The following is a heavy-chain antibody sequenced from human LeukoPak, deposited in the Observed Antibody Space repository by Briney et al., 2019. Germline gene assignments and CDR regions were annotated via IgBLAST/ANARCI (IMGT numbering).Heavy chain of an antibody. CDR2: FDPEDGET. V-gene: IGHV1-24*01. Sequence: ASVTVSFKVSGYTLTELSMHWVRQAPGKGLEWMGGFDPEDGETIYAQKFQGRVTMTEDTSTDTAYMELSSLRSEDTAVYYCANTLGYCGSANCPTVYGMDVWGQGTTVTVSS. J-gene: IGHJ6*02. CDR3: ANTLGYCGSANCPTVYGMDV. CDR1: GYTLTELS. D-gene: IGHD2-2*03.